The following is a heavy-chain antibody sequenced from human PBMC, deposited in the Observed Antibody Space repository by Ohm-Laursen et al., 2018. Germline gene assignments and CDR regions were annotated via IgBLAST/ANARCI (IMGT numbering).Heavy chain of an antibody. J-gene: IGHJ4*02. CDR2: ISAYNGHT. CDR1: GYTFTSYG. Sequence: GSSVKVSCKASGYTFTSYGISWVRQAPGQGLEWMGWISAYNGHTNYAQKLQGRVTMTTDTSTSTAYMELRSLRSDDTAVYYCARYSSSWCLDYWGQGTLVTVSS. V-gene: IGHV1-18*01. D-gene: IGHD6-6*01. CDR3: ARYSSSWCLDY.